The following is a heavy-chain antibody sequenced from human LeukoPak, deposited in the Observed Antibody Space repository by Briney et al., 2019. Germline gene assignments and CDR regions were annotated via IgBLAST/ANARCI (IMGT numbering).Heavy chain of an antibody. CDR3: AKDRGSTSCYFDY. CDR1: GLTFSSYA. V-gene: IGHV3-23*01. CDR2: ISGSGGST. Sequence: GVSLRLSCAASGLTFSSYAMSWVRQAPGKGLEWVSAISGSGGSTYYADSVKGRFTISRDNSKNTLYLQMNSLRAEDTAVYYCAKDRGSTSCYFDYWGQGTLVTVSS. J-gene: IGHJ4*02. D-gene: IGHD2-2*01.